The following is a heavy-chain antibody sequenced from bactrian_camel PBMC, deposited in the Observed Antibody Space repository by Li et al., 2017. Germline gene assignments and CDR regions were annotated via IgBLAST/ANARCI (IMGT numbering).Heavy chain of an antibody. CDR3: APDIGFRRGGPYDCSVGSLDTRYIHG. CDR1: GFTSKRCG. CDR2: IDHDGTP. D-gene: IGHD3*01. Sequence: VQLVESGGGLVQPGGSLRLSCTAPGFTSKRCGMDWYRLREGKQRDWVAVIDHDGTPRYPDSTKGRFTISKDNAKTTLDLQMNNLKPEDTAMYYCAPDIGFRRGGPYDCSVGSLDTRYIHGWGQGTQVTVS. V-gene: IGHV3S53*01. J-gene: IGHJ4*01.